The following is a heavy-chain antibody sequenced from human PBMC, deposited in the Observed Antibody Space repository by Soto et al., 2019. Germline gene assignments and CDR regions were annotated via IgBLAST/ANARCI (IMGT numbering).Heavy chain of an antibody. J-gene: IGHJ6*02. V-gene: IGHV3-7*03. Sequence: AGGSLRLSCAASGFTFSSYWMSWVRQAPGKGLEWVANIKQDGSEKYYVDSVKGRFTISRDNAKNSLYLQMNSLRAEDTAVYYCARANDFWTNYYYYGMDVWGQGTTVTVSS. D-gene: IGHD3-3*01. CDR2: IKQDGSEK. CDR1: GFTFSSYW. CDR3: ARANDFWTNYYYYGMDV.